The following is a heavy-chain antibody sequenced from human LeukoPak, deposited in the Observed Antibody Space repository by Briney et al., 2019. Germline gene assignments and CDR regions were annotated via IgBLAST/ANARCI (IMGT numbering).Heavy chain of an antibody. CDR2: MNPNSGNT. Sequence: ASVKVSCKASGYTFTSYDINWVRQAPGQGLEWMGWMNPNSGNTGHAQKFQGRVTMTRNTSISTAYMELSSLRSEDTAVYYCARGPYGSGSYYYYYYYMDVWGKGTTVTVSS. CDR3: ARGPYGSGSYYYYYYYMDV. V-gene: IGHV1-8*01. CDR1: GYTFTSYD. J-gene: IGHJ6*03. D-gene: IGHD3-10*01.